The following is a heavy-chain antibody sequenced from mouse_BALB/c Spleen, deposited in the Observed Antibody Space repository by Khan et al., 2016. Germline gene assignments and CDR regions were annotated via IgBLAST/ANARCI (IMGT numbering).Heavy chain of an antibody. CDR1: GYSFTGYY. CDR2: INPTNGDT. V-gene: IGHV1-18*01. D-gene: IGHD2-3*01. J-gene: IGHJ1*01. Sequence: VQLQQSGPDLVKPGASVKISCKASGYSFTGYYMHWLKQSHGESLEWIGRINPTNGDTNYNQKFKGKAILTVDKSSSTAYMELRSLTSEDSAVYYCARWLLGSRYFDVWGAGTTVTVSS. CDR3: ARWLLGSRYFDV.